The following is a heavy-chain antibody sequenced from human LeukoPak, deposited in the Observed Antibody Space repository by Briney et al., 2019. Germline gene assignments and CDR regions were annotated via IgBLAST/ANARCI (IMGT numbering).Heavy chain of an antibody. J-gene: IGHJ4*02. CDR3: ARRVDTARFDY. V-gene: IGHV4-30-2*01. Sequence: TLSLTCAVSGGSISSGGYSWSWIRQPPGKGLEWIRYIYHSGSAYYNPSLKSRVTISVDRSQNQFSLRLSSVTAADTAVYYCARRVDTARFDYWGQGTLVTVSA. D-gene: IGHD5-18*01. CDR2: IYHSGSA. CDR1: GGSISSGGYS.